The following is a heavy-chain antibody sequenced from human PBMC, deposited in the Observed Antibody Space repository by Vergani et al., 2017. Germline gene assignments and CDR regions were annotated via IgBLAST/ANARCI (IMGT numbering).Heavy chain of an antibody. Sequence: EVQLVESRGVLVQPGGSLRLSCTASGFTFSNYWMQWVRQAPGKGLMWVSRINSDGDSTSYADSVKGRFTISRDNAKNTLYLQMDSLRAEDTAVYYCARDGWELLDYFYYMDVWGKGTTVTVSS. CDR3: ARDGWELLDYFYYMDV. D-gene: IGHD1-26*01. CDR1: GFTFSNYW. V-gene: IGHV3-74*01. CDR2: INSDGDST. J-gene: IGHJ6*03.